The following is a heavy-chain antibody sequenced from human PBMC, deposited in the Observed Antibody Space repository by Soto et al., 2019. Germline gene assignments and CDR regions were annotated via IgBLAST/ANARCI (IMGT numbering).Heavy chain of an antibody. V-gene: IGHV2-5*02. CDR2: IYWDDDK. CDR3: AHRRPYSNSPEYFFDY. J-gene: IGHJ4*02. D-gene: IGHD6-6*01. Sequence: QITLKESGPTLVKPTQTLTLTCTFSGFSLSTSGVDVGWIRQPPGKALEWLALIYWDDDKRYSPSLKSRLAITKGTSKHQVVLTMPNMDPLDTATYYCAHRRPYSNSPEYFFDYWGQGTLVTVSS. CDR1: GFSLSTSGVD.